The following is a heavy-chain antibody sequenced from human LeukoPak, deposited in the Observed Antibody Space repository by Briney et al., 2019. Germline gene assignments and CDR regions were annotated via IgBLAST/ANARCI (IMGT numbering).Heavy chain of an antibody. V-gene: IGHV1-18*01. CDR3: ARDALVVPAAIRSRNYYYYMDV. J-gene: IGHJ6*03. Sequence: ASVKVSCKASGYTFTSYGISWVRQAPGQGPEWMGWISAYNGNTNYAQKLQGRVTMTTDTSTSTAYMELRSLRSDDTAVYYCARDALVVPAAIRSRNYYYYMDVWGKGTTVTVSS. CDR1: GYTFTSYG. D-gene: IGHD2-2*02. CDR2: ISAYNGNT.